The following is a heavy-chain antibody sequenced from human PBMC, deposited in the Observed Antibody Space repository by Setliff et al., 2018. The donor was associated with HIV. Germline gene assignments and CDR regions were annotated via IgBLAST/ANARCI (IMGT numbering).Heavy chain of an antibody. D-gene: IGHD5-18*01. Sequence: PSETLSLTCTVSGGSISSSSYYWGWIRQPPGKGLEWIGSIYYSGSTYYNPSLKSRVTISVDTSKNQFSLKLSSVTAADTAVYYCARGLRGIQLWLRGFGWFDPWGQGTLVTVSS. V-gene: IGHV4-39*07. CDR3: ARGLRGIQLWLRGFGWFDP. CDR2: IYYSGST. J-gene: IGHJ5*02. CDR1: GGSISSSSYY.